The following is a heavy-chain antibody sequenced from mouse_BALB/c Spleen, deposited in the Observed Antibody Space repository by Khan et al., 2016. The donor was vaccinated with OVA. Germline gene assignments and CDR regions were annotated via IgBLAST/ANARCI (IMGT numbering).Heavy chain of an antibody. D-gene: IGHD1-2*01. J-gene: IGHJ3*01. CDR2: IYPNDGGS. CDR1: GYTFSDYN. V-gene: IGHV1S29*02. Sequence: EVQLQESGPELVKPGASVKISCKASGYTFSDYNMDWVKQSHGKRLEWLGYIYPNDGGSGYNQKFKTKATLTVDMSSSTAYMELRSLTSEDSAVYYCVRSCYGSFAFWGQGTLVTVS. CDR3: VRSCYGSFAF.